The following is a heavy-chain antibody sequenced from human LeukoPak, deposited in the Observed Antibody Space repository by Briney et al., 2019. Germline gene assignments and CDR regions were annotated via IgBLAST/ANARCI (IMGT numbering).Heavy chain of an antibody. CDR2: IYTSGST. D-gene: IGHD1-26*01. CDR3: ASGGSVGATTNYFDY. CDR1: GGSISSGSYY. V-gene: IGHV4-61*02. Sequence: PSETLSLTCTVSGGSISSGSYYWSGIRQPAGKGLEWIGRIYTSGSTNYNPSLKSRVTISVDTSKNQFSLKLSSVTAADTAVYYCASGGSVGATTNYFDYWGQGTLVTVSP. J-gene: IGHJ4*02.